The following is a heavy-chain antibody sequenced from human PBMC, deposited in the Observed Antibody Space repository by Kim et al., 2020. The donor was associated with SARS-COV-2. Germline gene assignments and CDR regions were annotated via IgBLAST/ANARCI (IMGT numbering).Heavy chain of an antibody. Sequence: ASVKVSCKASGYTFTSYYMHWVRQAPGQGLEWMGIINPSGGSTSYAQKFQGRVTMTRDTSTSTVYMELSSLRSEDTAVYYCARDGHIVVVSAIPSKTGYYGMDVWGQGTTVTVSS. J-gene: IGHJ6*02. D-gene: IGHD2-21*01. CDR2: INPSGGST. CDR1: GYTFTSYY. CDR3: ARDGHIVVVSAIPSKTGYYGMDV. V-gene: IGHV1-46*01.